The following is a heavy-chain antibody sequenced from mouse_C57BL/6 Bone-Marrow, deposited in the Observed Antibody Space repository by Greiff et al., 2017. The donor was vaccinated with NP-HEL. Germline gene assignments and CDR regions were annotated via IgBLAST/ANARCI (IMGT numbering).Heavy chain of an antibody. J-gene: IGHJ2*01. CDR3: AREVVSGTVFDY. CDR1: GYTFTSYW. D-gene: IGHD4-1*01. V-gene: IGHV1-69*01. Sequence: VQLQQPGAELVMPGASVKLSCKASGYTFTSYWMHWVKQRPGQGLEWIGEIDPSDSYTNYNQKFKGKSTLTVDKSSSTAYMQLSSLTSEDSAVYYCAREVVSGTVFDYWGQGTTLTVSS. CDR2: IDPSDSYT.